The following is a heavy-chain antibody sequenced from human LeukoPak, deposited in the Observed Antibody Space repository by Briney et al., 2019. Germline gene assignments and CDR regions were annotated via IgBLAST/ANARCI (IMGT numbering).Heavy chain of an antibody. D-gene: IGHD3-22*01. CDR2: IYPGDSDT. J-gene: IGHJ4*02. Sequence: GESLKISCKASGYSFREYWIGWVRQMPGKGLEWMGIIYPGDSDTRYSPSFQGQVTISADKSISTAYLQWSSLKASDTAIYYCARLGEYYYDSSGYYDYWGQGTLVTVSS. CDR1: GYSFREYW. CDR3: ARLGEYYYDSSGYYDY. V-gene: IGHV5-51*01.